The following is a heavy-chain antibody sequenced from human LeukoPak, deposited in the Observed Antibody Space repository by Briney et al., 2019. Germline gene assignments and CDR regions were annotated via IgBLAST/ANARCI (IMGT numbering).Heavy chain of an antibody. CDR3: ARDSEQQLVGGLDY. V-gene: IGHV3-30*04. Sequence: PGGSLRLSCAASGFTFSSYAMHWVRQAPGKGLEWVAVISYDGSNKYYADSVKGRFTISRDNSKNTLYLQMNSLRAEDTAVYYCARDSEQQLVGGLDYWGQGTLVTVSS. CDR2: ISYDGSNK. J-gene: IGHJ4*02. D-gene: IGHD6-13*01. CDR1: GFTFSSYA.